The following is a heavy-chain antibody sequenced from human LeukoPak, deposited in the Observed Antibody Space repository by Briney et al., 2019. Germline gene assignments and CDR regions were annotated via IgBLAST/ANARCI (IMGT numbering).Heavy chain of an antibody. V-gene: IGHV4-38-2*02. D-gene: IGHD1-26*01. CDR1: GYSISSGYY. Sequence: SETLSLTCTVSGYSISSGYYWGWIRQPPGKGLEWIGSMYHSGSTYYNPSLKSRVTISVDTSKNQFSLKLSSVTAADTAVYYCARELGATAGFLYYFDYWGQGTLVTVSS. CDR2: MYHSGST. J-gene: IGHJ4*02. CDR3: ARELGATAGFLYYFDY.